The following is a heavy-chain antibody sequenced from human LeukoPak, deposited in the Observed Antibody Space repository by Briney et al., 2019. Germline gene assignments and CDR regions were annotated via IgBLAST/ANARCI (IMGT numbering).Heavy chain of an antibody. Sequence: GGSLRLSCAVSGFTFSSYDMNWVRQAPGKGLEWVSYISSGTTIYYADSVKGRFTISRDNAKNSLYLQMNSLRAEDTAVYYCARGEYYYDSSGSGIKTFDYWGQGTLVTVSS. CDR3: ARGEYYYDSSGSGIKTFDY. J-gene: IGHJ4*02. D-gene: IGHD3-22*01. CDR1: GFTFSSYD. CDR2: ISSGTTI. V-gene: IGHV3-48*03.